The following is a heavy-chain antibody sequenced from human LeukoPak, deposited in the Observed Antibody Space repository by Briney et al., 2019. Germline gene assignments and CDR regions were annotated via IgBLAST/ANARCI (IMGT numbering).Heavy chain of an antibody. D-gene: IGHD4/OR15-4a*01. J-gene: IGHJ4*02. CDR2: IYTGGST. V-gene: IGHV4-61*02. CDR3: ARGPLLGDDYDPPFRY. CDR1: GGSISSGSYY. Sequence: SQTLSLTCTVSGGSISSGSYYWSWIRQPAGKGLEWIGRIYTGGSTNYNPSFKSRVTISIDKSKNQFSLKLTSVTAADSAVYYCARGPLLGDDYDPPFRYWGQGTLVTVSS.